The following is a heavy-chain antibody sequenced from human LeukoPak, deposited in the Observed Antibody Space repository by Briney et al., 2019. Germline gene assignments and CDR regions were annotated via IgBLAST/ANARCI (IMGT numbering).Heavy chain of an antibody. D-gene: IGHD3-10*01. J-gene: IGHJ4*02. CDR2: SDGSSA. Sequence: GGSLRLSCAASGFTFSGHWMHWVRQVPGKGLVWVSRSDGSSASYADSVKGRFTISRDSAINTVYLQMNSLRAEDTAVYYCARTGTFYFDYWGQGTLVTVSS. V-gene: IGHV3-74*01. CDR1: GFTFSGHW. CDR3: ARTGTFYFDY.